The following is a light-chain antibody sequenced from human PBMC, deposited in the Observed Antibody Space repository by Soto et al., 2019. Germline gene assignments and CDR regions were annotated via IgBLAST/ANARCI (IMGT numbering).Light chain of an antibody. CDR3: ASYSTTFTLV. V-gene: IGLV2-14*01. CDR1: SSDVGAYNY. Sequence: QSVLTQPASVSGSPGQSITISCTGTSSDVGAYNYVSWYQQHPGKVPKLMIFDVSNRPSGVSNRFSGSKSGNTASLTISGLHSEYEADYYCASYSTTFTLVFGGGTKLTVL. J-gene: IGLJ2*01. CDR2: DVS.